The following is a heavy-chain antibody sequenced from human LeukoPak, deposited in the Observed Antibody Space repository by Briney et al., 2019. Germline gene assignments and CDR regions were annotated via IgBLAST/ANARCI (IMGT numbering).Heavy chain of an antibody. J-gene: IGHJ6*02. CDR3: ARGYGYSSSWRHYYYYGMDV. CDR2: ISHSGST. Sequence: SETLSLTCAVYGGSFSGYYWSWIRQPPGKGLEWIGEISHSGSTNYNPSLKSRVTISVDTSKNQFSLKLSSVTAADTAVYYCARGYGYSSSWRHYYYYGMDVWGQGTTVTVSS. CDR1: GGSFSGYY. D-gene: IGHD6-13*01. V-gene: IGHV4-34*01.